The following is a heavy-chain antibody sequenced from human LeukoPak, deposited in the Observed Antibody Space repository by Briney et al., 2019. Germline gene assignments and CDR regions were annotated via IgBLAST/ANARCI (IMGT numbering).Heavy chain of an antibody. Sequence: SETLSLTCGVSGGAISSSYYYWGWIRQPPGKGLEWIGNIFYGGSSFYNPSLRSRVNISIDTSKNQLSLNLNSVTAADTAVYYCATFPLYFDWPAHHWGQGTLVTVSS. CDR2: IFYGGSS. V-gene: IGHV4-39*07. CDR1: GGAISSSYYY. CDR3: ATFPLYFDWPAHH. J-gene: IGHJ5*02. D-gene: IGHD3-9*01.